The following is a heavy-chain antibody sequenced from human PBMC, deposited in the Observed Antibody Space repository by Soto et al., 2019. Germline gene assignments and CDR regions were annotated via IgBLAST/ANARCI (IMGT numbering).Heavy chain of an antibody. J-gene: IGHJ5*02. CDR3: ARFSPPRKSYDSNPGWFDP. D-gene: IGHD3-22*01. Sequence: SETLSLTCTVSGGSLNSYYWTWIRQSPGKGLKWIGYVSCTGSTNYNPSLKSRLTMSLDTSTNEVSLSLTSVTAADAAVYFCARFSPPRKSYDSNPGWFDPWGQEIMVTVSS. CDR1: GGSLNSYY. CDR2: VSCTGST. V-gene: IGHV4-59*01.